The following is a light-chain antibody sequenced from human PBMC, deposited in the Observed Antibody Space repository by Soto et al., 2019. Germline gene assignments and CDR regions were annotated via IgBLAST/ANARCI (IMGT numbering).Light chain of an antibody. Sequence: QSALTQPASVSGSPGQSITISCTGTSSDVGGYKFVSWYQQHPGKAPKLMIYEVNNRPSGVSNRFSGSKSGNTASLTISGLQAEDEADYYCSSYGGNNNVLFGGGTKVTVL. CDR2: EVN. V-gene: IGLV2-14*01. J-gene: IGLJ2*01. CDR3: SSYGGNNNVL. CDR1: SSDVGGYKF.